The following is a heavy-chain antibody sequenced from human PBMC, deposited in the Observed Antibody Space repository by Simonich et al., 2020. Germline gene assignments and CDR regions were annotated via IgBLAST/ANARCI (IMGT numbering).Heavy chain of an antibody. D-gene: IGHD7-27*01. J-gene: IGHJ2*01. CDR3: AREAGDLWYFDL. V-gene: IGHV3-74*01. CDR2: INRGGSST. CDR1: GFTFSSYW. Sequence: EVQLVESGGGLVQPGGSLRLSCAASGFTFSSYWMHWVRQAPGKGWVWVSRINRGGSSTSYANSVKGRFTISRDNAKNTLYLQMNSLRAEDTAVYYCAREAGDLWYFDLWGRGTLVTVSS.